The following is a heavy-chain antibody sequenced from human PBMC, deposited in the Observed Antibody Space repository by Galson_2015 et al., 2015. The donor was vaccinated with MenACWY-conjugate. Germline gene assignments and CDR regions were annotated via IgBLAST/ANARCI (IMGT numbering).Heavy chain of an antibody. V-gene: IGHV3-30*18. CDR2: ISYDGSNE. J-gene: IGHJ6*03. Sequence: SLRLSCAASGLTFRRFGMHWVRQAPGKGLEWMAVISYDGSNEYYADSVKGRFTISRDNSKNTLYLQMNSLRADDTAVYYCAKDWSVPYSTISYYFYMDVWGKGTTVTVSS. CDR3: AKDWSVPYSTISYYFYMDV. CDR1: GLTFRRFG. D-gene: IGHD6-13*01.